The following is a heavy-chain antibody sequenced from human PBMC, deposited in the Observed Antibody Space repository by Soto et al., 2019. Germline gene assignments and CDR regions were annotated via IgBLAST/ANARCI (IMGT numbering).Heavy chain of an antibody. CDR3: ARDVSPGSSGYYFDAFDI. CDR1: GFAFGDYW. J-gene: IGHJ3*02. V-gene: IGHV3-7*05. Sequence: EVQLVESGGGLVQPGGSLRLSCAASGFAFGDYWMTWVRQAPGKGLEWVANIKKDGSKKSYLDSVRGRFTISRDNTETSLFLQMNSLRAEDTALYYCARDVSPGSSGYYFDAFDIWGQGTTVTVSS. D-gene: IGHD6-25*01. CDR2: IKKDGSKK.